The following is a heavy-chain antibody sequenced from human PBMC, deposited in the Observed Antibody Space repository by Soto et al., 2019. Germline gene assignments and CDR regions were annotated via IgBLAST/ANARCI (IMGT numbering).Heavy chain of an antibody. V-gene: IGHV6-1*01. Sequence: QSQTLSLTCAISGDSVSSNSAAWNWIRQSPSRGLEWLGRTYYRSKWYNDYAVSVKSRITINPDTSKNQFSLQLNSVTPEDTAVYYCARDLQHFWSGYYYYGMDVWGQGTTVTVSS. D-gene: IGHD3-3*02. CDR1: GDSVSSNSAA. CDR3: ARDLQHFWSGYYYYGMDV. CDR2: TYYRSKWYN. J-gene: IGHJ6*02.